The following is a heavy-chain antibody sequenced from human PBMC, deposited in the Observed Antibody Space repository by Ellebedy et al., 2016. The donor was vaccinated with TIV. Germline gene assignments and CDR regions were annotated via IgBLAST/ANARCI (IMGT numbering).Heavy chain of an antibody. CDR3: ARARSSGWLHTPDY. V-gene: IGHV1-46*04. D-gene: IGHD6-19*01. CDR1: GYTFSNYF. J-gene: IGHJ4*02. Sequence: AASVKVSCKASGYTFSNYFVHWVRQAPGQGLEWMGIINPSSGSTTYAQKLQGRLTMTREPSTSTVYMELSSLRSEDTAVYYCARARSSGWLHTPDYWGQGLLVTVSS. CDR2: INPSSGST.